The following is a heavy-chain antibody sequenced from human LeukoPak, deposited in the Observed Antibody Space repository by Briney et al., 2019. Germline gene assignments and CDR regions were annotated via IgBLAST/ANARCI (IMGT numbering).Heavy chain of an antibody. J-gene: IGHJ4*02. CDR2: INHSGST. D-gene: IGHD1-26*01. CDR3: AGGDGVGATEEFDY. CDR1: GGSFSGYY. Sequence: SETLSPTCAVYGGSFSGYYWSWIRQPPGKGLEWIGEINHSGSTNYNPSLKSRVTISVDTSKNQFSLKLSSVTAADTAVYYCAGGDGVGATEEFDYWGQGTLVTVSS. V-gene: IGHV4-34*01.